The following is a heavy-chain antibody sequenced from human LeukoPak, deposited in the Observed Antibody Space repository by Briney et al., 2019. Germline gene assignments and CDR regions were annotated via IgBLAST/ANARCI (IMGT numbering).Heavy chain of an antibody. D-gene: IGHD6-25*01. Sequence: ASVKVSCKASGYTFTSYAMHWVRQAPGHRLEWMGWINAGNGNTKYSQKVQGRVTITRDTSASTAYMALSSLRSEDTAMYFCVRGPPRLNWFDPWGQGTLVTVSS. V-gene: IGHV1-3*01. J-gene: IGHJ5*02. CDR1: GYTFTSYA. CDR3: VRGPPRLNWFDP. CDR2: INAGNGNT.